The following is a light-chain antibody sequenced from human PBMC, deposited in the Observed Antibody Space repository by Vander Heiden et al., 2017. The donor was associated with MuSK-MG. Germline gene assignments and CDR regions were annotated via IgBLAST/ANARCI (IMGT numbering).Light chain of an antibody. J-gene: IGKJ4*01. CDR1: QGISSY. CDR3: QQRENNPPS. Sequence: DLQLPESPSSLSASVGDRVTITCRASQGISSYLAWYQQKPGKAPKLLIYAASSLQSGVPSRFSGSGSGTEFSLTISSLQAEDFATYYCQQRENNPPSFGEGTKVEIK. CDR2: AAS. V-gene: IGKV1-9*01.